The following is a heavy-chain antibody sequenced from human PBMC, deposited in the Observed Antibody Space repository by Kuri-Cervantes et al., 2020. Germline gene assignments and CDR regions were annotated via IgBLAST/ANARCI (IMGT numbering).Heavy chain of an antibody. CDR1: GGSFSGYY. D-gene: IGHD2-15*01. CDR2: IYYSGST. CDR3: ARGRGCSGGSCYSSVWSGITPYPFDP. V-gene: IGHV4-59*12. Sequence: GSLRLSCAVYGGSFSGYYWSWIRQPPGKGLEWIGYIYYSGSTNYNPSLKSRVTISVDTSKNQFSLKLSSVTAADTAVYYCARGRGCSGGSCYSSVWSGITPYPFDPWGQGTLVTVSS. J-gene: IGHJ5*02.